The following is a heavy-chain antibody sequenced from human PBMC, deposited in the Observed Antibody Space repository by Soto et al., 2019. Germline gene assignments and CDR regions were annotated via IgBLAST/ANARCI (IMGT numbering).Heavy chain of an antibody. J-gene: IGHJ4*02. D-gene: IGHD3-22*01. Sequence: QVQLVQSGAEVKKPGASVKISCKASGYTFTSYGISWVRQAPGQGLEWMGWISAYNGNTNYAQKLQGRVTMTTDTSTSTAYMELRSLRADDTALYYCARALGDYDSSPPRYWGQGTLVTVSS. CDR1: GYTFTSYG. V-gene: IGHV1-18*01. CDR2: ISAYNGNT. CDR3: ARALGDYDSSPPRY.